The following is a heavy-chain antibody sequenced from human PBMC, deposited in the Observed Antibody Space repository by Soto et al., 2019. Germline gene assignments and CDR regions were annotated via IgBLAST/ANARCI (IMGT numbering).Heavy chain of an antibody. D-gene: IGHD2-21*02. V-gene: IGHV3-30*04. CDR1: GFTFSSLS. CDR2: ISHDGRVT. CDR3: AREPYGDSQYFDY. J-gene: IGHJ4*02. Sequence: QVQLVESGGGMVQPGTSLRLSCAASGFTFSSLSLHWVRQRPDKGLEWVAVISHDGRVTFYADFVKGRFTVSRDNSKNTIYLQVNSLRAEDTAVYYCAREPYGDSQYFDYWGQGTLVTVSS.